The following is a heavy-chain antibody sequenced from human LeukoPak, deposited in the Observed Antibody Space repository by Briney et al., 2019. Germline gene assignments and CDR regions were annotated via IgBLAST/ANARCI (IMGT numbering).Heavy chain of an antibody. CDR3: ARHPSYTSGWPLDY. D-gene: IGHD6-19*01. J-gene: IGHJ4*02. V-gene: IGHV5-10-1*01. CDR2: IDPSDSYT. CDR1: GYSFTSYW. Sequence: GESLKISCKGSGYSFTSYWISWVRPMPGKGLEWMGRIDPSDSYTNYSPSFQGHVTISADKSISTAYLQWSSLKASDTAIYYCARHPSYTSGWPLDYWGQGTLVTVSS.